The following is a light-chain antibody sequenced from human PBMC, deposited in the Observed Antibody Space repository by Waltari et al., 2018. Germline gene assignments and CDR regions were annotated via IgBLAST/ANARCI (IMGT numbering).Light chain of an antibody. CDR2: SAS. Sequence: EVVMTQSPATLSLSHGERATLSCRASQSVSSNLAWYQQKPGQAPRLLIYSASTRATGIPARFSGSGSGTEFTLTISSLQSEDFAVYYCQQYNNWPPEGTFGPGTKVDLK. CDR1: QSVSSN. CDR3: QQYNNWPPEGT. V-gene: IGKV3-15*01. J-gene: IGKJ3*01.